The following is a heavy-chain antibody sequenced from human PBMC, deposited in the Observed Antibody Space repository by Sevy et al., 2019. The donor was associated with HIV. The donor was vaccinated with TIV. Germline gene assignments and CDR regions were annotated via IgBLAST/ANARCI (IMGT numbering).Heavy chain of an antibody. V-gene: IGHV4-39*01. CDR2: ISYTGST. Sequence: ETLSLTCTVSGVSISGGAYYWGWIRQPPGKGLEWIGSISYTGSTYYNPSLKSRVTISVDTSKNQFSLKLTSVTATDTAVYYCARRGDNNWFDPWGQGTLVTVSS. D-gene: IGHD2-15*01. CDR3: ARRGDNNWFDP. CDR1: GVSISGGAYY. J-gene: IGHJ5*02.